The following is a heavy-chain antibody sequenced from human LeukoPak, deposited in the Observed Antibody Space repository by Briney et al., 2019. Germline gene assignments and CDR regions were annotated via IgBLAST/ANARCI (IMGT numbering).Heavy chain of an antibody. V-gene: IGHV4-34*01. J-gene: IGHJ4*02. CDR1: GGSFSGYY. Sequence: SETLSLTCAVYGGSFSGYYWSWIRQPPGKGLEWIGEINHSGSTNYNPSLKSRVTISVDTSKNQFSLKLSSVTAADTAVYYCARHGPLGGASRRRIDYWGQGTLVTVSS. D-gene: IGHD1-26*01. CDR3: ARHGPLGGASRRRIDY. CDR2: INHSGST.